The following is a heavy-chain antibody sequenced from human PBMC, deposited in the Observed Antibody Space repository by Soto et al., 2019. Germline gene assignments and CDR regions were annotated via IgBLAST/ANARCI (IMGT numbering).Heavy chain of an antibody. V-gene: IGHV5-51*01. CDR2: IYPGDSDT. J-gene: IGHJ4*02. CDR1: GYSFTSYW. CDR3: ARQAGGYGGYDPKDY. Sequence: PGESLKISCKGSGYSFTSYWIGWVRQMPGKGLEWMGIIYPGDSDTRYSPSFQGQVTISADKSMNTAYLQWSSLKASDTAMYYCARQAGGYGGYDPKDYWGQGTPVTVSS. D-gene: IGHD5-12*01.